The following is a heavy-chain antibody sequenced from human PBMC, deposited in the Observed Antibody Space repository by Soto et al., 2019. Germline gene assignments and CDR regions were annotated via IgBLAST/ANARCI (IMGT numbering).Heavy chain of an antibody. CDR3: ARHAVAGIPSDCFDP. J-gene: IGHJ5*02. V-gene: IGHV4-59*01. Sequence: PSETLSLTCTVSGGSISSYYWSWIRQPPGKGLEWIGYIYYSGSTNYNPSLKSRVTISVDTSKNQFSLKLSSVTAADTAVYYCARHAVAGIPSDCFDPWGQGTLVTLSS. CDR2: IYYSGST. CDR1: GGSISSYY. D-gene: IGHD6-19*01.